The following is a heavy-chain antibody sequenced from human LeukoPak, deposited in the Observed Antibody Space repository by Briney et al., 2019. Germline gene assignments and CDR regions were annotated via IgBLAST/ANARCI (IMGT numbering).Heavy chain of an antibody. J-gene: IGHJ6*04. Sequence: GRSLRLSCAASGFTFNNYAMNWVRQAPGKGLEWVSSITSSGDTTHYADSVRGRFTISRDNSRNTLSLQMTSLRAEDTAVYYCAKGVLSGMRYYYGMDVWGKGTTVTVSS. V-gene: IGHV3-23*01. CDR3: AKGVLSGMRYYYGMDV. CDR2: ITSSGDTT. D-gene: IGHD3-10*01. CDR1: GFTFNNYA.